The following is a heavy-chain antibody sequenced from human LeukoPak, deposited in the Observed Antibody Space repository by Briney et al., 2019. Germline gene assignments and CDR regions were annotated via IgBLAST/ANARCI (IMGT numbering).Heavy chain of an antibody. CDR1: GYTFTDYY. J-gene: IGHJ4*02. V-gene: IGHV1-2*02. CDR3: ARGSSSNWYGAFDY. D-gene: IGHD6-13*01. CDR2: MNPNSGGS. Sequence: ALVKVSCKASGYTFTDYYLHWVRQAPGQGLEWMGWMNPNSGGSNRAERSQDRVTMTRDTSISTAYLELKWLTYDDTAVYYCARGSSSNWYGAFDYWGQGSLVTVSS.